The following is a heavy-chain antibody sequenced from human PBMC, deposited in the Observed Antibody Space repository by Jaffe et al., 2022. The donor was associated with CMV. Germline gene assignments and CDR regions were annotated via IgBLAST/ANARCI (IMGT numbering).Heavy chain of an antibody. J-gene: IGHJ3*02. V-gene: IGHV1-69*01. Sequence: QVQLVQSGAEVKKPGSSVKVSCKASGGTFSSYAISWVRQAPGQGLEWMGGIIPIFGTANYAQKFQGRVTITADESTSTAYMELSSLRSEDTAVYYCARDVTYYYDSSGYWADAFDIWGQGTMVTVSS. D-gene: IGHD3-22*01. CDR1: GGTFSSYA. CDR3: ARDVTYYYDSSGYWADAFDI. CDR2: IIPIFGTA.